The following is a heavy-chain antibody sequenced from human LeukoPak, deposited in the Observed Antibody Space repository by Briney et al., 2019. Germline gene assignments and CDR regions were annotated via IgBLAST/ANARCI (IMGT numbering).Heavy chain of an antibody. CDR3: ARERATGTSFDY. CDR2: ISSSSTYI. V-gene: IGHV3-21*03. Sequence: GGSLRLSCAASGFTFSTYNMNWVRQAPGKGLEWVSSISSSSTYIYYADSVKGRFTISRDNARNSLYLQMNSLRAEDTAVYYCARERATGTSFDYWGQGTLVTVSS. CDR1: GFTFSTYN. J-gene: IGHJ4*02. D-gene: IGHD1-7*01.